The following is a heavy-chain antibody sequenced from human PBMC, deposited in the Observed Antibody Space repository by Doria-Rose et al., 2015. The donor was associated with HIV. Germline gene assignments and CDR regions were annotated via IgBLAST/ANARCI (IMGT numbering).Heavy chain of an antibody. D-gene: IGHD6-19*01. CDR3: ARGRQWLAFDL. Sequence: LVKPGGSLRLSCVGSGFSFSNSYMSWIRQAPGKGLEWVSYISSHASTIYYADSVKGRFTISRDNTTNSLYLQMNTLRADDTAVYYCARGRQWLAFDLWGQGTLVTVSS. J-gene: IGHJ4*02. CDR1: GFSFSNSY. V-gene: IGHV3-11*01. CDR2: ISSHASTI.